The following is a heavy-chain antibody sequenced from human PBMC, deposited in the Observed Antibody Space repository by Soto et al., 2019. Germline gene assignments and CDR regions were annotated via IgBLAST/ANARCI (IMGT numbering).Heavy chain of an antibody. Sequence: GGSLRLSCAASGFTFSSYAMSWVRPTPGKGLEWVSAISGSGGSTYYADSVKGRFTISRDNSKNTLYLQMNSLRAEDTAVYYCAKGGPTATIFGVVITYYGMDVWGQGTTVTVSS. CDR3: AKGGPTATIFGVVITYYGMDV. J-gene: IGHJ6*02. CDR2: ISGSGGST. D-gene: IGHD3-3*01. V-gene: IGHV3-23*01. CDR1: GFTFSSYA.